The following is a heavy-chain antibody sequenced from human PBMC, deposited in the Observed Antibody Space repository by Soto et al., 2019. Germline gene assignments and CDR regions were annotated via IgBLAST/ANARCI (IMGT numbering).Heavy chain of an antibody. Sequence: EVQLLESGGGLVLPGGSLRLSCAASGFTFSNSAINWVRQAPGKGLEWVSTISASGGSTYYADSVKGRFTISRDNSKNTLDLQMNSLRAEDTAVYDCAKDESTCYFDTGNYWGQGTLVTVSS. CDR1: GFTFSNSA. V-gene: IGHV3-23*01. CDR2: ISASGGST. CDR3: AKDESTCYFDTGNY. D-gene: IGHD3-22*01. J-gene: IGHJ4*02.